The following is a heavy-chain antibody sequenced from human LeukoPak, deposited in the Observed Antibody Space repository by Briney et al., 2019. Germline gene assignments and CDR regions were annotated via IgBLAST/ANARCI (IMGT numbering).Heavy chain of an antibody. Sequence: SETLSLTCSVSGGSISSYYWSWIRQPPGKGLEWIGYIYYSGSTNYNPSLKSRVTISVDTSKNQFSLKLSSVTAADTAVYYCARGSGRYFDWLLYQPGGYYFDYWGQGTLVTVSS. V-gene: IGHV4-59*01. CDR3: ARGSGRYFDWLLYQPGGYYFDY. J-gene: IGHJ4*02. CDR1: GGSISSYY. D-gene: IGHD3-9*01. CDR2: IYYSGST.